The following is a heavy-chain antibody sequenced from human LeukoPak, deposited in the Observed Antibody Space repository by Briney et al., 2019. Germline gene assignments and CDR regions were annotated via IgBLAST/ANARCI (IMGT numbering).Heavy chain of an antibody. CDR3: ARAIGRGYGKPNWFDP. D-gene: IGHD5-18*01. V-gene: IGHV1-8*02. CDR1: GYTFTGYY. CDR2: INPNSGNT. Sequence: GASVKVSCKASGYTFTGYYMHWVRQAPGQGLEWMGWINPNSGNTGYAQKFQGRVTMTRNTSISTAYMELSSLRSEDTAVYYCARAIGRGYGKPNWFDPWGQGTLVTVSS. J-gene: IGHJ5*02.